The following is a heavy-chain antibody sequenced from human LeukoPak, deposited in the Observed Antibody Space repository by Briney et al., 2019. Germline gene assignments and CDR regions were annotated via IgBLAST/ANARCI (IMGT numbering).Heavy chain of an antibody. D-gene: IGHD1-26*01. CDR1: GFTFSSYG. J-gene: IGHJ6*04. Sequence: GGSLRLACAASGFTFSSYGMHWVRQAPGKGLEWVAFIRYDGSNKYYADSVKGRFTISRDNSKNTLYLQMNSLRAEDTAVYYYAKDETSTGAADVWGKGTTVTISS. CDR3: AKDETSTGAADV. CDR2: IRYDGSNK. V-gene: IGHV3-30*02.